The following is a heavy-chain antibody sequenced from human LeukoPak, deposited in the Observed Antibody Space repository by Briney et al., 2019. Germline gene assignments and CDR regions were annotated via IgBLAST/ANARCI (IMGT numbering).Heavy chain of an antibody. CDR2: IRYDGSNK. CDR3: AKDLTMVRNHYYYGMDV. V-gene: IGHV3-30*02. D-gene: IGHD3-10*01. J-gene: IGHJ6*02. CDR1: GFTFSSYG. Sequence: GGSLRLSCAASGFTFSSYGMHWVRQAPGKGLEWVAFIRYDGSNKYYADSVKGRFTISRDNSKNTLYLQMNSLRAEDTAVYYCAKDLTMVRNHYYYGMDVWGQGTTVTVSS.